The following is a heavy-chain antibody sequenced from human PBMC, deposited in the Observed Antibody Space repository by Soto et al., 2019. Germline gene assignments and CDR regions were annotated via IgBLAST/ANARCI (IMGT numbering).Heavy chain of an antibody. J-gene: IGHJ6*02. CDR1: GGSISSGGYY. CDR2: IYYSGST. D-gene: IGHD3-10*01. V-gene: IGHV4-39*01. Sequence: SETLSLTCTVSGGSISSGGYYWSWIRQHPGKGLEWIGSIYYSGSTYYNPSLKSRVTISVDTSKNQFSLKLSSVTAADTAVYYCARHGVYGSGSDYYYYGMDVWGQGTTVTVSS. CDR3: ARHGVYGSGSDYYYYGMDV.